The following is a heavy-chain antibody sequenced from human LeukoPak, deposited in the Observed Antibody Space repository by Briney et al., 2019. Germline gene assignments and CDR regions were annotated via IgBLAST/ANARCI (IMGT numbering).Heavy chain of an antibody. CDR3: AMPPRQDFWSGYQSDYYYYMDV. Sequence: SGGSLRLSCAASGFTFSDFAMSWVRQAPGRGLEWVSATSGSGGSTYYADSVKGRFTISRDNSKNTLYLQMNSLRAEDTAVYYCAMPPRQDFWSGYQSDYYYYMDVWGKGTTVTVSS. CDR2: TSGSGGST. J-gene: IGHJ6*03. CDR1: GFTFSDFA. V-gene: IGHV3-23*01. D-gene: IGHD3-3*01.